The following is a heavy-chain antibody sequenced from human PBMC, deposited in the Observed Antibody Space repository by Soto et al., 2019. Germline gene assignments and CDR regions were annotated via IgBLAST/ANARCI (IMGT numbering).Heavy chain of an antibody. V-gene: IGHV4-34*01. Sequence: QVQLPQWGAGLLKPSVTLSLTCAVSGGSFRGYYWIWIRQPPGKGLEGVGAIDHSGRTNYNPSLKSRDTISVDTTKQQSSLTLSSVTAAARAVYYWARGRFLLGAVGYYYYMDGWGKGTAVTVSS. D-gene: IGHD3-3*01. J-gene: IGHJ6*03. CDR2: IDHSGRT. CDR1: GGSFRGYY. CDR3: ARGRFLLGAVGYYYYMDG.